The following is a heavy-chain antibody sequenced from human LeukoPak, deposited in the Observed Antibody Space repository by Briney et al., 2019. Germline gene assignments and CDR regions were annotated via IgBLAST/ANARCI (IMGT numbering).Heavy chain of an antibody. CDR3: ARDAGHQLSRRNYYAMDV. J-gene: IGHJ6*02. D-gene: IGHD2-2*01. CDR1: GYSISRDYY. Sequence: SETLSLTCTVSGYSISRDYYWGWIRQPPGEGLEWIGSIYHSGDTHYSPSLRSRVTISVDTSKNQFSLRVSSVTAADTAVYYCARDAGHQLSRRNYYAMDVWGQGTTVTVSS. V-gene: IGHV4-38-2*02. CDR2: IYHSGDT.